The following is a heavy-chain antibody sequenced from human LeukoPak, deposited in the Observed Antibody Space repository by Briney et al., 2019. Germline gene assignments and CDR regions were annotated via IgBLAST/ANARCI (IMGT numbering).Heavy chain of an antibody. J-gene: IGHJ4*02. D-gene: IGHD5-18*01. V-gene: IGHV3-73*01. CDR3: STQGYSYGSKFDY. Sequence: PGGSLRLSCAASGFTFSGSAMHWVRQASGKGLEWVGRIRSKGSNYATTYAASLKGRFTISRDDSKNTAYLQMNSLKTEDTAVYYCSTQGYSYGSKFDYWGQGTLVTVSS. CDR2: IRSKGSNYAT. CDR1: GFTFSGSA.